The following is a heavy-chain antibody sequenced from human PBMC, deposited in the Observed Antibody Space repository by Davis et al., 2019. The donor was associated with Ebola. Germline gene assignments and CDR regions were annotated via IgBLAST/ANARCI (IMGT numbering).Heavy chain of an antibody. CDR3: AGDWGVVDEHFPH. V-gene: IGHV1-2*02. Sequence: ASVKVSCKATGNTFTDYYIHWVRQAPGRGLEWMGWINPKSGGTNYPWKSQGRVTMTRDSSIRTVYMELSSLRSDDTAVYFCAGDWGVVDEHFPHWGQGTLVTVSS. J-gene: IGHJ1*01. CDR1: GNTFTDYY. CDR2: INPKSGGT. D-gene: IGHD2-15*01.